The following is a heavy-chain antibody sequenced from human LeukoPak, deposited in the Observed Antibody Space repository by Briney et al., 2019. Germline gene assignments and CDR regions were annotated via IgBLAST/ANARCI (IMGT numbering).Heavy chain of an antibody. V-gene: IGHV3-53*01. CDR3: IVFGDSNH. CDR1: GFTGSNNH. Sequence: GGSLRLSCAASGFTGSNNHMSWVRQAPGKGLEWVSAIHSSGGTYHADSVKGRFTISRDTSKNTLYLQINSLRVEDTAVYYCIVFGDSNHWGQGTLVTVSS. D-gene: IGHD4-17*01. CDR2: IHSSGGT. J-gene: IGHJ5*02.